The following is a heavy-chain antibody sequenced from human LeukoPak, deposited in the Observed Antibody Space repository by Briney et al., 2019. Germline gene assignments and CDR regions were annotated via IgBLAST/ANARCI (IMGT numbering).Heavy chain of an antibody. Sequence: GGSLRLSCAASGFTFSNYWMNWVRQTPGKGLEWVANIKRDGSEKYYVDSVKGRFTISRDNAKNSLYLQMNSLRAEDTAVYYCARDKGGYYFGPFDYWGQGTLVTVSS. V-gene: IGHV3-7*01. CDR3: ARDKGGYYFGPFDY. CDR2: IKRDGSEK. CDR1: GFTFSNYW. D-gene: IGHD3-22*01. J-gene: IGHJ4*02.